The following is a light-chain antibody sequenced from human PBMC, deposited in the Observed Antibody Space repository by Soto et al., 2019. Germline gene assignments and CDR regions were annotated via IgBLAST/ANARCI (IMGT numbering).Light chain of an antibody. CDR2: GAS. V-gene: IGKV3-15*01. Sequence: EIVMTQSPATLSVSPGESVTLSCRASLTMNNNIAWYQHKPGQAPRLLIFGASSRATGVPGRFSGSGFGTEFTLSISSLQSEDFAVYYCQQYNERPPWTFGQGTTVAMK. J-gene: IGKJ1*01. CDR3: QQYNERPPWT. CDR1: LTMNNN.